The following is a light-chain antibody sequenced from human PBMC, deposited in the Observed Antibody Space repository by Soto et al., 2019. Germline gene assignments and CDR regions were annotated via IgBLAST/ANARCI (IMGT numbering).Light chain of an antibody. CDR2: TVS. CDR3: QQCGSSPWT. J-gene: IGKJ1*01. CDR1: QTISSNF. V-gene: IGKV3-20*01. Sequence: EIVLTQSPGTLSLSPGDTATLSCRASQTISSNFLAWYQQKPGQAPRLLIYTVSIRATGIPDRFSGSGSGTNFTLTISRLEPDDFAVYHCQQCGSSPWTFGQGTKVEIK.